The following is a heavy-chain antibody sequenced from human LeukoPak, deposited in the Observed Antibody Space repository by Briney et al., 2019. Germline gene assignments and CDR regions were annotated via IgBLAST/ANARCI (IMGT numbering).Heavy chain of an antibody. Sequence: SETLSLTCTVSGASISNYYWSWIRQPPGKGLEWIGYIDYSGRTNSDPSLKSRVTISIDTSKNQFSLKLSSVTAADTAVYYCAKELKVVVVAATSGLFFDYWGQGTLVTVSS. CDR1: GASISNYY. D-gene: IGHD2-15*01. CDR2: IDYSGRT. V-gene: IGHV4-59*12. CDR3: AKELKVVVVAATSGLFFDY. J-gene: IGHJ4*02.